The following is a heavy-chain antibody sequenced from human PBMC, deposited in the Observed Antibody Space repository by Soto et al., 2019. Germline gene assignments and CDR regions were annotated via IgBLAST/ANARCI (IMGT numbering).Heavy chain of an antibody. CDR1: GFTFSSYC. V-gene: IGHV3-30*18. J-gene: IGHJ6*02. D-gene: IGHD6-19*01. Sequence: PGGSLRLSCAASGFTFSSYCMHWVRQAPGKGLEWVAVISYDGSNKYYADSVKGRFTISRDNSKNTLYLQMNSLRAEDTAVYYCAKEWAGRAVASLYYYGMDVWGQGTTVTVSS. CDR3: AKEWAGRAVASLYYYGMDV. CDR2: ISYDGSNK.